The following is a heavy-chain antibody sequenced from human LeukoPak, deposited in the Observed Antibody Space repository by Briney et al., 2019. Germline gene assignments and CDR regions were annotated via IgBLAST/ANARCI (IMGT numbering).Heavy chain of an antibody. D-gene: IGHD1-26*01. CDR3: AKGSGSYYGFFDY. V-gene: IGHV3-23*01. CDR1: GFTFSSYA. Sequence: GGSLRLSCAASGFTFSSYAMSWVRQVPGKGLEWVSAISGSGGSTYYADSVKGRFTIPRDNSKNTLYLQTNSLRAEDTAVYYCAKGSGSYYGFFDYWGQGTLVTVSS. J-gene: IGHJ4*02. CDR2: ISGSGGST.